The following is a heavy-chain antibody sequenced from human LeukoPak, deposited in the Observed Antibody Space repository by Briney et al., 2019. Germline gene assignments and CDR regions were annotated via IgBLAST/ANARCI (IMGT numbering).Heavy chain of an antibody. CDR1: GFTFGSYS. Sequence: PGGSLRLSCAASGFTFGSYSMNWVRQAPGKGLEWVSSISSSSSYIYYADSVKGRFTISRDNAKNSLYLQMNSLRAEDTAVYYCAREASKSGWYLRYFDYWGQGTLVTVSS. V-gene: IGHV3-21*01. CDR3: AREASKSGWYLRYFDY. CDR2: ISSSSSYI. D-gene: IGHD6-19*01. J-gene: IGHJ4*02.